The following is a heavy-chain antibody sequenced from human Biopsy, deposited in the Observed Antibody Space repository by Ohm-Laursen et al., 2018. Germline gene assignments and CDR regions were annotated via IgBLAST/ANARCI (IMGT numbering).Heavy chain of an antibody. CDR3: AKPADSYGSEFYFDY. J-gene: IGHJ4*02. Sequence: SLRLSCAASGFTFSSYAMTWVRQAPGKGLEWVSVINTSGGSIHYAVSVEGRFTISRDNSKNTLYLRMNSLRAEDTAVYYCAKPADSYGSEFYFDYWGQGTLVTVSS. CDR1: GFTFSSYA. CDR2: INTSGGSI. V-gene: IGHV3-23*01. D-gene: IGHD4-17*01.